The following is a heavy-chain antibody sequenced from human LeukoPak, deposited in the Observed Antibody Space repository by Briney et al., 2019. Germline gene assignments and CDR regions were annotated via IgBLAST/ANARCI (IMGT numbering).Heavy chain of an antibody. D-gene: IGHD2-2*01. CDR2: IYSDGNTT. J-gene: IGHJ4*02. V-gene: IGHV3-74*01. Sequence: GALRLACAASGFTFSSYWMHWVRQAPGKGLVWVSRIYSDGNTTNYADSVKGRFTISRDNAKNTLYLQMNSLRAEDTAVYYCARDQGSTSRGIDYWGQGTLVTVSS. CDR3: ARDQGSTSRGIDY. CDR1: GFTFSSYW.